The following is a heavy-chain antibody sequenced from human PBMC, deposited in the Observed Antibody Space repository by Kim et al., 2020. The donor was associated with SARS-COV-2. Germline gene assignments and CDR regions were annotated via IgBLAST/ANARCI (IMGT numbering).Heavy chain of an antibody. Sequence: SETLSLTCSVSGVSISGYYWSWIRQSPGKGLEWIGDMDYSGNTKYNPSLESRATISGDTSKKLFSLTLTLVTEADTAVYYCARTYSTRWYYLEFWGRGTL. J-gene: IGHJ4*02. CDR2: MDYSGNT. V-gene: IGHV4-59*13. CDR1: GVSISGYY. CDR3: ARTYSTRWYYLEF. D-gene: IGHD2-2*01.